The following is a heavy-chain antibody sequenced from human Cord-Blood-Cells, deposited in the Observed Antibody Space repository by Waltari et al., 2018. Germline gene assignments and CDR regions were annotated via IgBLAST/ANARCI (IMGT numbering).Heavy chain of an antibody. CDR2: IYTSGST. V-gene: IGHV4-4*07. D-gene: IGHD6-13*01. CDR3: ARDLQSEQGNWFDP. Sequence: QVQLQESGPGLVKPSGTLSLTCTVSGCPIRSYYWSWIRQPAGKGLEWIGRIYTSGSTNYNPSLKSRVTMSVDTSKNQFSLKLSSVTAADTAVYYCARDLQSEQGNWFDPWGQGTLVTVSS. J-gene: IGHJ5*02. CDR1: GCPIRSYY.